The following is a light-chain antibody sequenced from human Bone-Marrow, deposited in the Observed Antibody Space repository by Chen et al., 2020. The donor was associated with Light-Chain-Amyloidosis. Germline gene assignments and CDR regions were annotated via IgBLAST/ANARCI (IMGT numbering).Light chain of an antibody. CDR3: QQYGTSPLT. CDR2: GSS. Sequence: EIVLTQSLGTLSLSPGEGANLSCRASQTISSNYLTWYQQKFGQAPRLLIYGSSSRATGIPDRFTGSGSGTDFTLTINILEPEDFSMYYCQQYGTSPLTFGGGTKVEIK. V-gene: IGKV3-20*01. CDR1: QTISSNY. J-gene: IGKJ4*01.